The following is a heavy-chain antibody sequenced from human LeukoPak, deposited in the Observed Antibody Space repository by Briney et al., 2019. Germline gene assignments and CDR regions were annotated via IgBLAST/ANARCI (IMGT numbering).Heavy chain of an antibody. D-gene: IGHD4/OR15-4a*01. CDR1: GFTFSNYD. Sequence: PGGSLRLSCAASGFTFSNYDMNWVRQAPGKGLEWVSYITGARSTFYADSGKGRFTISRDNAKNSLFLQINSLRAEDTAVYYCARLSTDYYYMDVWGKGTTVTISS. CDR2: ITGARST. V-gene: IGHV3-48*03. CDR3: ARLSTDYYYMDV. J-gene: IGHJ6*03.